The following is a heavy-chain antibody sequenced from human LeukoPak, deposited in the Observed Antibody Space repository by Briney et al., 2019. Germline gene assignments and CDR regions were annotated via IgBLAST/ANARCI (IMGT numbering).Heavy chain of an antibody. V-gene: IGHV3-23*01. J-gene: IGHJ4*02. D-gene: IGHD3-22*01. Sequence: PGGSLRLSCAASGFSFSNYGMSWVRQAPGKGLEWVSSISTSGSSTYYVDSVKGRFTISRDNSKNTLYLQMNSLRAEDTAVYYCAKSGHYYDSSGYYPGYWGQGTLVTVSS. CDR3: AKSGHYYDSSGYYPGY. CDR2: ISTSGSST. CDR1: GFSFSNYG.